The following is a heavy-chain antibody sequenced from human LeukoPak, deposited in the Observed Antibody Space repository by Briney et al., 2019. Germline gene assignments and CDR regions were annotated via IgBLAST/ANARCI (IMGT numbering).Heavy chain of an antibody. J-gene: IGHJ4*02. CDR2: INHSGST. V-gene: IGHV4-34*01. CDR3: ARGGGYYDSSGYPFDY. D-gene: IGHD3-22*01. CDR1: GGSFSGYY. Sequence: SETLSLTCAVYGGSFSGYYWSWIRQPPGKGLEWIGEINHSGSTNYNPSLKSRVTISVDTSKNQFSLKLSSVTAADTAVYYCARGGGYYDSSGYPFDYWGQGTLVTVSS.